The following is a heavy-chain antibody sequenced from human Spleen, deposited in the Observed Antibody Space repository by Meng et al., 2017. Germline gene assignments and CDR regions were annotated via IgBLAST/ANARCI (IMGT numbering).Heavy chain of an antibody. D-gene: IGHD4-11*01. CDR1: GGSFSSYY. CDR3: ARGPTTMAHDFDY. CDR2: ICTSGST. Sequence: SQTLSLTCAVYGGSFSSYYWSWLRQPAGKGLEWIGRICTSGSTNYNPSLKSRVTISVDTSKNQFSLKVSSVTAADSAVYYCARGPTTMAHDFDYWGQGTLVTVSS. V-gene: IGHV4-59*10. J-gene: IGHJ4*02.